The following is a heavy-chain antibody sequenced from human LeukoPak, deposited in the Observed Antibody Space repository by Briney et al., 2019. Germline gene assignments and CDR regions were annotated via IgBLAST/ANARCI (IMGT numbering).Heavy chain of an antibody. Sequence: GRSLRLSCAASGFTFDDYAMHWVRQAPGKGLEWVSGISWNSGSIGYADSVKGRFTISRDNAKNSLYLQMNSLRAEDTALYYCAKGNSSGYYYISPLDYRGQGTLVTVSS. CDR1: GFTFDDYA. CDR3: AKGNSSGYYYISPLDY. CDR2: ISWNSGSI. D-gene: IGHD3-22*01. J-gene: IGHJ4*02. V-gene: IGHV3-9*01.